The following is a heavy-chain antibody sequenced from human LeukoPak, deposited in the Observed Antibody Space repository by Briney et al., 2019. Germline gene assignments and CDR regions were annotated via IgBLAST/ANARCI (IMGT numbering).Heavy chain of an antibody. CDR3: EVVPAVNPLSGRYYFDY. CDR2: IIPIFGTA. V-gene: IGHV1-69*01. J-gene: IGHJ4*02. Sequence: SVKVSCKASGGTFSSYAISWVRQAPGQGLEWMGGIIPIFGTANYAQKFQGRVTITADESTSTAYMELSSLRSEDTAVYYCEVVPAVNPLSGRYYFDYWGQGTLVTVSS. D-gene: IGHD2-2*01. CDR1: GGTFSSYA.